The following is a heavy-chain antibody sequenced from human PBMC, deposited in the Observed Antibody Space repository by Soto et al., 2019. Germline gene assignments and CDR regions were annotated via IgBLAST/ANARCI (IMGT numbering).Heavy chain of an antibody. CDR2: IYYSGST. J-gene: IGHJ5*02. V-gene: IGHV4-39*01. CDR3: ARVNYDFWSGYPNPNWFDP. D-gene: IGHD3-3*01. Sequence: SETLSLTCTVSGGSISSSSYYWGWIRQPPGKGLEWIGSIYYSGSTYYNPSLKSRVTISVDTSKNQFSLKLSSVTAADTAVYYCARVNYDFWSGYPNPNWFDPWGQGTLVTVSS. CDR1: GGSISSSSYY.